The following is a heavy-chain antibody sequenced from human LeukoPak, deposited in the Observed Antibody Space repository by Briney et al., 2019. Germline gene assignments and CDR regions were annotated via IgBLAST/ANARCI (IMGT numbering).Heavy chain of an antibody. Sequence: GGSLRLPCAASGFTFSSYAMSWVRQAPGKGLEWVSAISGSGDSTYYADSVKGRFTISRVNSKNTLYLQMNSLRAEDTAVYYCAEDGPSSPPAFDYWGQGTLVTVSS. V-gene: IGHV3-23*01. CDR1: GFTFSSYA. CDR2: ISGSGDST. D-gene: IGHD2/OR15-2a*01. CDR3: AEDGPSSPPAFDY. J-gene: IGHJ4*02.